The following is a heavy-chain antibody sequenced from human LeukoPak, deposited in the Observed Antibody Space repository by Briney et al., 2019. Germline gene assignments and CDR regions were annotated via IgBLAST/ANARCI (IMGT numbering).Heavy chain of an antibody. V-gene: IGHV3-66*02. J-gene: IGHJ6*03. CDR3: AAGTPEGPHYYYMDV. Sequence: PGGSLRLSCAASGFTVSSNYMSWVRQAPGQGLEWVSVIYSGGSTYYADSVKGRFTISRDSSKNTVYLQMNSLRVEDTAVYYCAAGTPEGPHYYYMDVWGKGTTVTVSS. CDR2: IYSGGST. CDR1: GFTVSSNY. D-gene: IGHD6-13*01.